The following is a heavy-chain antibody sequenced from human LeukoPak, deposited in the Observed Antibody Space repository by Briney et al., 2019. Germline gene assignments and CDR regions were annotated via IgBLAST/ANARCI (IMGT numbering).Heavy chain of an antibody. CDR1: GGSISSSTYY. Sequence: PSETLSLTCTVSGGSISSSTYYWGWIRQPPGKGLEWIGSIFYSGRTYYNPSLKSRVTISVDTSKNQFSLKLSSVTAADTAVYYCARVGENDSSGYYFDYWGQGTLVTVSS. D-gene: IGHD3-22*01. CDR2: IFYSGRT. J-gene: IGHJ4*02. V-gene: IGHV4-39*07. CDR3: ARVGENDSSGYYFDY.